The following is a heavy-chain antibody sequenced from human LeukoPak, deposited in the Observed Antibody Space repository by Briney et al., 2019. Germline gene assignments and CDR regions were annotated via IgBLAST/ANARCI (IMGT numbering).Heavy chain of an antibody. CDR1: GGSFSGYY. D-gene: IGHD2-2*02. CDR3: ARAQYCSSTSCYTRDRDY. V-gene: IGHV3-21*01. CDR2: ISSSSSYI. Sequence: PSETLSLTCAVHGGSFSGYYWSWIRQPPGKGLEWVSSISSSSSYIYYADSVKGRFTISRDNARNSLYLQMNSLRAEDTAVYYCARAQYCSSTSCYTRDRDYWGQGTLVTVSS. J-gene: IGHJ4*02.